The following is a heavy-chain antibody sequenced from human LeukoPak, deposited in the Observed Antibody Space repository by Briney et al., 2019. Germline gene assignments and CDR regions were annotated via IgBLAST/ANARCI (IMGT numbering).Heavy chain of an antibody. CDR2: IYYSGST. D-gene: IGHD6-19*01. J-gene: IGHJ4*02. Sequence: SETLSLTCTVSGGSISSSSYYWGWIRPPPGKGLEWIGSIYYSGSTYYNPSLKSRVTISVDTSRNQFSLKLSSVTAADTAVYYCASLNLAVALDYWGQGTLVTVSS. V-gene: IGHV4-39*01. CDR3: ASLNLAVALDY. CDR1: GGSISSSSYY.